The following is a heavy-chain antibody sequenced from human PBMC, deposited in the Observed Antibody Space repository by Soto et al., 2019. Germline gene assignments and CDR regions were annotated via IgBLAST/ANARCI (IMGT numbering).Heavy chain of an antibody. CDR1: GFTFSSSW. CDR3: RRGRQHAIDI. D-gene: IGHD6-25*01. J-gene: IGHJ3*02. CDR2: TNEDGSAK. Sequence: VQVVKSGGDLVHPGGSLRLSCAASGFTFSSSWMNWVRQAPGKGLEWVANTNEDGSAKYHVDSVKGRFTISRDNAKNSLYLQMNNLRGEDTAVYYCRRGRQHAIDIWGQGTMVTVSS. V-gene: IGHV3-7*04.